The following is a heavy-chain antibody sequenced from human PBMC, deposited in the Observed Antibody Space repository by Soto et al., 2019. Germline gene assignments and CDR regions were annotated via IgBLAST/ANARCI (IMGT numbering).Heavy chain of an antibody. CDR2: ISAYNGNT. CDR3: ARDPGLSDTVMFTSFGFAP. D-gene: IGHD5-18*01. CDR1: GYTFTSYG. Sequence: ASVKVSCKASGYTFTSYGISWVRQAPGQGLEWMGWISAYNGNTNYAQKLQGRVTMTTDISTSTAYMELRSLRSDDTAVYYCARDPGLSDTVMFTSFGFAPWGQGPLVPVYS. V-gene: IGHV1-18*01. J-gene: IGHJ5*02.